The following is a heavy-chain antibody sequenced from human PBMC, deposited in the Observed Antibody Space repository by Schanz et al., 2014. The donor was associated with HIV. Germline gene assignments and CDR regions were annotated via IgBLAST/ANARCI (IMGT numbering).Heavy chain of an antibody. Sequence: ELRLVESGGGLVQPGRSLRLSCAASGFTFGNSDMHWVRQPEGKGLEWVSVVSTDGVAQYAGSVKGRFTISRENAINALHLQMNRLRVGDTAVYYCVRGDRKTPIFGVGIPFYGMDAWGQGTAVTVSS. CDR1: GFTFGNSD. J-gene: IGHJ6*02. V-gene: IGHV3-13*01. D-gene: IGHD3-3*01. CDR2: VSTDGVA. CDR3: VRGDRKTPIFGVGIPFYGMDA.